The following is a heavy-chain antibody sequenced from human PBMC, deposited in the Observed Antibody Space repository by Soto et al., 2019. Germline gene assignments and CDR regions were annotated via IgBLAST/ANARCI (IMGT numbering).Heavy chain of an antibody. V-gene: IGHV1-2*04. CDR3: ARDGGGGAVAPFHYYYYGMDV. CDR1: GYTFTGYY. D-gene: IGHD6-19*01. J-gene: IGHJ6*02. CDR2: INPNSGGT. Sequence: QVQLVQSGAEVKKPGASVKVSCKASGYTFTGYYMHWVRQAPGQGLEWMGWINPNSGGTNYAQKFQGWVTMTRDTSIGTAYMGLGRLRSDDTAVYYWARDGGGGAVAPFHYYYYGMDVWGQGTTVTVSS.